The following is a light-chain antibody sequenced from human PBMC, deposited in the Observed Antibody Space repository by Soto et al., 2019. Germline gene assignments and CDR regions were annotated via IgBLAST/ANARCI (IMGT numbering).Light chain of an antibody. Sequence: QSVLTQSPSASASLGASVKLTCTLSSGHSSYAIAWHQQQPEKGPRYLMKLHSNGSHSNGDGIPDRFSGSSSGAERYLTISSLQSEDEADYYCQTWGTGYAVFGGGTQLTVL. CDR1: SGHSSYA. J-gene: IGLJ7*01. CDR3: QTWGTGYAV. V-gene: IGLV4-69*01. CDR2: LHSNGSH.